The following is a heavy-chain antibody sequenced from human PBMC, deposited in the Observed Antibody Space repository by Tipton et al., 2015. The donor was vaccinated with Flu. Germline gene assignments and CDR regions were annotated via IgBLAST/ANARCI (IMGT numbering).Heavy chain of an antibody. Sequence: TLSLTCTVSGGSISGDYWTWIRQPPGKGLEWIGSIYYKGTTSYNPSLRGRVAISLDTSRNHFSLRLTSVIAADTALYYCARVRSDYVWGSSTPPYYLDYWGQGTLATVSS. J-gene: IGHJ4*02. CDR1: GGSISGDY. D-gene: IGHD3-16*01. V-gene: IGHV4-59*01. CDR2: IYYKGTT. CDR3: ARVRSDYVWGSSTPPYYLDY.